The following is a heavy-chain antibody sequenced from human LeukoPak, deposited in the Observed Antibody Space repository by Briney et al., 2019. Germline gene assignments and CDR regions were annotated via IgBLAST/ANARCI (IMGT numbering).Heavy chain of an antibody. CDR3: ARDRFGDLNYFDY. V-gene: IGHV4-4*07. J-gene: IGHJ4*02. CDR1: GGSISIYL. Sequence: PSETLSLTCTVSGGSISIYLWSWIRQPAGKGLEWIGRIYTSGSTNYNPSLKSRVTISADKSTNQFSLKLSSVTAADTAVYYCARDRFGDLNYFDYWGQGTLVTVSS. D-gene: IGHD3-3*01. CDR2: IYTSGST.